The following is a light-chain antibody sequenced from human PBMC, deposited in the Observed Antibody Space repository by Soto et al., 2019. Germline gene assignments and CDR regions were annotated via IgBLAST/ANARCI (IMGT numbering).Light chain of an antibody. CDR3: CSYTSSSTLGV. Sequence: QSALTQPASVSGSPGQSITISCTGTSTAIGRYNYVSWYQQHPGKAPKLIIYDVSTRPSGVSNRFSGSKSGNTASLTISGLQAEDEADYYCCSYTSSSTLGVFGGGTKLTVL. CDR1: STAIGRYNY. V-gene: IGLV2-14*03. J-gene: IGLJ3*02. CDR2: DVS.